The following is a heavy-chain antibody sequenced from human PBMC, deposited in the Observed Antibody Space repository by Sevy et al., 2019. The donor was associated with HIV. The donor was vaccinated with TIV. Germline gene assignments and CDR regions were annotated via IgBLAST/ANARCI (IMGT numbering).Heavy chain of an antibody. CDR1: GFTFSSYA. V-gene: IGHV3-30-3*01. D-gene: IGHD5-18*01. CDR3: ARAATDTAMVSGWFDP. CDR2: ISYDGSNK. J-gene: IGHJ5*02. Sequence: GGSLRLSCAASGFTFSSYAMHWVRQAPGKGLEWVAVISYDGSNKYYADSVKGRFTISRDNSKNTLYLQMNSLRAEDTAVYYCARAATDTAMVSGWFDPWGQGTLVTVSS.